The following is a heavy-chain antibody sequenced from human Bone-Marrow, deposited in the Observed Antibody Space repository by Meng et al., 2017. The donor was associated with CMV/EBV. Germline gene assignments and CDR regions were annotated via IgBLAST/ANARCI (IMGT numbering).Heavy chain of an antibody. D-gene: IGHD6-19*01. Sequence: GESLKISCAASGFTFDDYGMSWVRQAPGKGLEWVSGINWNGGSTGYADSVKGRFTISRDNAKNSLYLQMNSLRAEDTALYYCARAGSSGWYGIGGLDFDYWGQGTLVTVSS. CDR1: GFTFDDYG. CDR3: ARAGSSGWYGIGGLDFDY. CDR2: INWNGGST. V-gene: IGHV3-20*04. J-gene: IGHJ4*02.